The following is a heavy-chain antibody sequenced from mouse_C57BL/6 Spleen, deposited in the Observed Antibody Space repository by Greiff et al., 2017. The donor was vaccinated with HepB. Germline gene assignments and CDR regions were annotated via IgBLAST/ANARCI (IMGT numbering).Heavy chain of an antibody. V-gene: IGHV1-22*01. J-gene: IGHJ2*01. CDR2: INPNNGGT. CDR3: ARTPDGYFSYYFDY. Sequence: DVQLQESGPELVKPGASVKMSCKASGYTFTDYNMHWVKQSHGKSLEWIGYINPNNGGTSYNQKFKGKATLTVNKSSSTAYMELRSLTSEDSAVYYCARTPDGYFSYYFDYWGQGTTLTVSS. CDR1: GYTFTDYN. D-gene: IGHD2-3*01.